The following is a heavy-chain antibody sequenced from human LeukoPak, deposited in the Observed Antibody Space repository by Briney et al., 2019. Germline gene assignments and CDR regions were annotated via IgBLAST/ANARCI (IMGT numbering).Heavy chain of an antibody. CDR3: ARDRNSYGIYFDY. Sequence: SETLSLTCTVSGGSISSYYWSWIRQPPGKGLEWIGYIYYSGSTNYNPSLKSRVTMSVDTSKNQFSLKLSSVTAADTAVYYCARDRNSYGIYFDYWGQGTLVTVSS. CDR1: GGSISSYY. CDR2: IYYSGST. V-gene: IGHV4-59*12. J-gene: IGHJ4*02. D-gene: IGHD5-18*01.